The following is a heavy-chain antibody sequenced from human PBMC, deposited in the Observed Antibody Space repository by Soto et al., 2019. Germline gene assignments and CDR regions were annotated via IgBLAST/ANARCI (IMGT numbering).Heavy chain of an antibody. D-gene: IGHD3-3*01. CDR2: INPNSGGT. J-gene: IGHJ6*02. CDR1: GYTFTGYY. CDR3: ARVAESYDFWSGSDYYYYYGMDV. V-gene: IGHV1-2*02. Sequence: ASVKVSCKASGYTFTGYYMHWVRQAPGQGLEWMGWINPNSGGTNYAQKFQGRVTITADKSTSTAYMELSSLRSEDTAVYYCARVAESYDFWSGSDYYYYYGMDVWGQGTTVTVSS.